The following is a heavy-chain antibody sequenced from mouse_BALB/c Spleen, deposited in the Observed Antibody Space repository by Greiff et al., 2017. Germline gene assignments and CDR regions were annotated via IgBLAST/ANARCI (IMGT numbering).Heavy chain of an antibody. Sequence: DVKLVESGGGLVKPGGSLKLSCAASGFTFSDYYMYWVRQTPEKRLEWVATISDGGSYTYYPDSVKGRFTISRDNAKNNLYLQMSSLKSEDTAMYYCARGSGGAMDYWGQGTSVTVSS. J-gene: IGHJ4*01. D-gene: IGHD3-1*01. CDR3: ARGSGGAMDY. V-gene: IGHV5-4*02. CDR1: GFTFSDYY. CDR2: ISDGGSYT.